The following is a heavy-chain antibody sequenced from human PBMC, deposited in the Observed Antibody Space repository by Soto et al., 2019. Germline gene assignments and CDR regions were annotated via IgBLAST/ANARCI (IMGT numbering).Heavy chain of an antibody. J-gene: IGHJ4*02. Sequence: SVKVSFKTSGYTFTGHYIHWVRQAPGQGLEWMGWINPNSGDINYAEKFQGRVTMTRDMSISTAYMELSSLRSDDTAMYYCARGYTYGSFDNWAQGTLVTVSS. V-gene: IGHV1-2*02. D-gene: IGHD5-18*01. CDR2: INPNSGDI. CDR1: GYTFTGHY. CDR3: ARGYTYGSFDN.